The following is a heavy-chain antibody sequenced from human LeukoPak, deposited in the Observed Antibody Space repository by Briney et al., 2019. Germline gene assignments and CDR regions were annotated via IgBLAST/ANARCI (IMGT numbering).Heavy chain of an antibody. V-gene: IGHV3-23*01. CDR1: GFTFSSYA. CDR3: AKDERYTVTTNY. Sequence: GGSLRLSCAASGFTFSSYAMSWVRQAPGKGLEWVSAISGSGGSTYYADSVKGRFTISRDNSKNTLYLQMNSLRAEDTDVYYCAKDERYTVTTNYWGQGTLVTVSS. D-gene: IGHD4-17*01. J-gene: IGHJ4*02. CDR2: ISGSGGST.